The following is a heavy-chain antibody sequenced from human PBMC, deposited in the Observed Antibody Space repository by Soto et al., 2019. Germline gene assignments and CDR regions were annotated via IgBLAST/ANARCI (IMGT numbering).Heavy chain of an antibody. J-gene: IGHJ3*02. CDR1: GGTFSSYA. CDR3: ARDFGIAVAGGAFDS. Sequence: QVQLVQSGAEVKKPGSSVKVSCKASGGTFSSYAISWVRQAPGQGLEWMGGIIPIFGTANYAQKFQGRVTTTADESTSRAYMELSSLSSEDTAVYYCARDFGIAVAGGAFDSWGQGTMVTVSS. V-gene: IGHV1-69*01. D-gene: IGHD6-19*01. CDR2: IIPIFGTA.